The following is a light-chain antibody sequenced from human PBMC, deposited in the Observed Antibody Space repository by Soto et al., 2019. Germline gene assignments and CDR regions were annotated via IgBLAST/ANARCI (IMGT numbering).Light chain of an antibody. J-gene: IGLJ1*01. Sequence: QSVLTQPRSVSGSLGQSVTISCTGTSSDVGTYNYVSWYQQHPGKAPKVMIYDVSERPSGVPDRFSGSKSGNTASLTISGLQAEYEADYYCCSYAGSPRYVLGTGTKLTVL. V-gene: IGLV2-11*01. CDR3: CSYAGSPRYV. CDR1: SSDVGTYNY. CDR2: DVS.